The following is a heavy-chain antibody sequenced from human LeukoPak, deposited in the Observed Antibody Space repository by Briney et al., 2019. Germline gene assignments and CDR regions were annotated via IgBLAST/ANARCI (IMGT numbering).Heavy chain of an antibody. J-gene: IGHJ4*02. Sequence: GSLRLSCTASGFTFSNHAMSWVRQAPGKGLEWVSAISTSGGSTYYADSVKGRFTISRDNSKNTLYLQMNSLRAEDTAVYYCAKEPYSGSQLLDYWGQGTLVTVSS. V-gene: IGHV3-23*01. D-gene: IGHD1-26*01. CDR3: AKEPYSGSQLLDY. CDR2: ISTSGGST. CDR1: GFTFSNHA.